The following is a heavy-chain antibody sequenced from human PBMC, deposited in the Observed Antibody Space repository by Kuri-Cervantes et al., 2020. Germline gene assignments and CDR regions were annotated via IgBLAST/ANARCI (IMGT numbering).Heavy chain of an antibody. Sequence: SLKISCAASGFTFDDYGMHWVRQAPGKGLEWVSGISWNSGIIGYADSVKGRFTVSRDNAKNSLYLQMNSLRAEDTALYYCAKVGAYDYVWGSYFDYWGQGTLVTVSS. CDR3: AKVGAYDYVWGSYFDY. CDR1: GFTFDDYG. CDR2: ISWNSGII. V-gene: IGHV3-9*01. D-gene: IGHD3-16*01. J-gene: IGHJ4*02.